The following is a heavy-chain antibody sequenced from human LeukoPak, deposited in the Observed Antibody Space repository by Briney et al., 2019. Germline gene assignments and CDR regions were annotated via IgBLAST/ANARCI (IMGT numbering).Heavy chain of an antibody. CDR1: GLAFRNFA. CDR2: MTGSGGSS. J-gene: IGHJ6*03. V-gene: IGHV3-23*01. Sequence: PGGSLRLSCEASGLAFRNFAMSWVRQAPGKGLEWVSGMTGSGGSSYYADSVKGRFTISRDNAKNTLYLQMNNLRADDTALYYCAKMKGQRLNDYCTDVWGKGTTVTVSS. CDR3: AKMKGQRLNDYCTDV.